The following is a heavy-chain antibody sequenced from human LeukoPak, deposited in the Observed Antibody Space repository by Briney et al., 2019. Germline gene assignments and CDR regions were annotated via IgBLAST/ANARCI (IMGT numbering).Heavy chain of an antibody. J-gene: IGHJ5*02. CDR3: AREWKDCSSTSCFGNNWFDP. D-gene: IGHD2-2*01. CDR2: IYYSGST. CDR1: GGSISSYY. V-gene: IGHV4-59*12. Sequence: PSETLSLTCTVSGGSISSYYWSWIRQPPGKGLEWIGNIYYSGSTNYNPSLKSRVTISVDTSKNQFSLKLSSVTAADTAVYYCAREWKDCSSTSCFGNNWFDPWGQGTLVTVSS.